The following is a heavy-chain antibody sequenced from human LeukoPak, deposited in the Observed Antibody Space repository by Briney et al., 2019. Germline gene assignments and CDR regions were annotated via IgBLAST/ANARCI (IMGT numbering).Heavy chain of an antibody. CDR2: XXGSGGST. J-gene: IGHJ4*02. CDR1: GFTFSSYA. D-gene: IGHD3-22*01. Sequence: GGSLRLSCAASGFTFSSYAMSWVRQAPGKGLEXXXXXXGSGGSTYYADSVKGRFTISRDNSKNTLYLQMNSLRAEDTAVYYCAKEPQYYYDSSGYFDYWGQGTLVTVSS. CDR3: AKEPQYYYDSSGYFDY. V-gene: IGHV3-23*01.